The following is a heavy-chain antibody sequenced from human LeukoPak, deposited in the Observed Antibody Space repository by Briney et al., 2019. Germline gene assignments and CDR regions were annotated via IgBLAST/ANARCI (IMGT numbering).Heavy chain of an antibody. V-gene: IGHV1-2*02. CDR3: ARLSGYSSSWDDY. CDR2: INPNSGGT. CDR1: GYTFTGYY. D-gene: IGHD6-13*01. Sequence: VASVKVSCKASGYTFTGYYMHWVRQAPGQGLEWMGWINPNSGGTNYAQKFQGRVTMTRDTAISKAYMELSRLRSDDTAVYYCARLSGYSSSWDDYWGQGTLVTVSS. J-gene: IGHJ4*02.